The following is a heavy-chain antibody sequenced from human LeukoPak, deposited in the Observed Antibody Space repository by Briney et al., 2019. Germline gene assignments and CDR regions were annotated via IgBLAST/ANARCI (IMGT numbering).Heavy chain of an antibody. CDR2: ISTRGNSI. Sequence: PGGSLRLSCAASAFTFSDYYMSWIRQAPGKGLEWVAHISTRGNSIFYGDSVKGRFTISRDNAQNSLYLQMNSLRAEDTAVYYCARDLSGITTWGGYSDFWGQGTLVTLSS. CDR1: AFTFSDYY. V-gene: IGHV3-11*01. D-gene: IGHD2-2*01. CDR3: ARDLSGITTWGGYSDF. J-gene: IGHJ4*02.